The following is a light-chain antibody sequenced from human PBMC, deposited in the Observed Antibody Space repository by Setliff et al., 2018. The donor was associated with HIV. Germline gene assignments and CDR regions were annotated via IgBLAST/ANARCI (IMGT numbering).Light chain of an antibody. CDR2: HDT. Sequence: SYALTQPPSVSVAPGQTAIINCGGHNIGRKTVHWYQQKPGQAPVVVIYHDTDRPSGIPERFSGSNSGNTATLTIRSVEAGDEADYYCQVWDSDTYHQVFGPGTKGTVL. V-gene: IGLV3-21*04. J-gene: IGLJ1*01. CDR1: NIGRKT. CDR3: QVWDSDTYHQV.